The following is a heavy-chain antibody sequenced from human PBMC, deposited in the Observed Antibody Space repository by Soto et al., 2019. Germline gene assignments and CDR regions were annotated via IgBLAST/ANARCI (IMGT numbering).Heavy chain of an antibody. CDR2: MYHSGST. V-gene: IGHV4-30-2*01. D-gene: IGHD5-18*01. J-gene: IGHJ4*02. CDR1: GGSISSGGYS. Sequence: SETLSLTCAVSGGSISSGGYSWSWIRQPPGKGLEWIGYMYHSGSTYYNPSLKSRVTISIDRSKNQFSLKLSSVTAADTAVYYCARDHPHSYGVYYFDYWGQGTPVT. CDR3: ARDHPHSYGVYYFDY.